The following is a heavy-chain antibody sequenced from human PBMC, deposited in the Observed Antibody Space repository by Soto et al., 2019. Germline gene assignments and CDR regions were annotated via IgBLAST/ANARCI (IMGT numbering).Heavy chain of an antibody. V-gene: IGHV1-69*13. J-gene: IGHJ4*02. CDR1: GGTFSRNT. Sequence: SVKVSCKASGGTFSRNTISWVRQAPGQGLEWMGGIMPIFGSANYAQKFQGRVTITADENTRTVYMELSRLRSEDTAVYYCARQFDSDTTGYYYAYWGQGTQVTSPQ. CDR3: ARQFDSDTTGYYYAY. D-gene: IGHD3-22*01. CDR2: IMPIFGSA.